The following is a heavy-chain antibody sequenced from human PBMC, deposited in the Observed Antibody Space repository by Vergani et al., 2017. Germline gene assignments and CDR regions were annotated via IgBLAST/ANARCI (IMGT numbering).Heavy chain of an antibody. J-gene: IGHJ3*02. Sequence: EVQLLESGGGSAQPGESLRLSCVASGFTFTAHGLNWVRQAPGKGLEWVSTLSASDRRTHYADSVKGRFTISRDISKTTLFLHMNSLRPEDTAVYYCAKVGRSEVAGTFGAFDIWGQGTMVTVSS. CDR1: GFTFTAHG. CDR2: LSASDRRT. D-gene: IGHD6-19*01. V-gene: IGHV3-23*01. CDR3: AKVGRSEVAGTFGAFDI.